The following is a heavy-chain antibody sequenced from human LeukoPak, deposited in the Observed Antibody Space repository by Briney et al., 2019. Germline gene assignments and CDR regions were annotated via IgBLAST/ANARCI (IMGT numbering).Heavy chain of an antibody. V-gene: IGHV4-59*01. J-gene: IGHJ4*02. Sequence: SETLSLTCTVSGASISNYYWSWIRQPPGKGLEWIGYVSNHGSANYNPSLNSRVTISVGTSKNQFFLELSSVTAADTAVYYCATRKLGNDYWGQGTLVTVSS. CDR3: ATRKLGNDY. D-gene: IGHD7-27*01. CDR2: VSNHGSA. CDR1: GASISNYY.